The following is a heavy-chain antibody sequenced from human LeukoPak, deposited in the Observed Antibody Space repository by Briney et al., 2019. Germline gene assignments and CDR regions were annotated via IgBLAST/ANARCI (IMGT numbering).Heavy chain of an antibody. Sequence: SETLSLTCTVSGGSISSYYWSWIRQPPGKGLEWIGYIYYSGSTNYNPSLKSRVTISVDTSKNRFSLKLSSVTAADTAVYYCARQQVRCSGGSCFPDAFDIWGQGTMVTVSS. CDR2: IYYSGST. CDR3: ARQQVRCSGGSCFPDAFDI. D-gene: IGHD2-15*01. V-gene: IGHV4-59*08. J-gene: IGHJ3*02. CDR1: GGSISSYY.